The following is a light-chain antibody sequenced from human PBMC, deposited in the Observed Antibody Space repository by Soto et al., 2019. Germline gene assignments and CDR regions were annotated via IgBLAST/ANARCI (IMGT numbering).Light chain of an antibody. Sequence: QSALTQPASVSGSLGQSITISCTGTSSDIGGYNYVSWYQQHPGKAPKLLIYEVSNRPSGVSNRFSGYKSGNTASLTISGLQDEDEADYHCGSFTTSTWIFGGGTKLTVL. J-gene: IGLJ2*01. CDR2: EVS. CDR3: GSFTTSTWI. V-gene: IGLV2-14*01. CDR1: SSDIGGYNY.